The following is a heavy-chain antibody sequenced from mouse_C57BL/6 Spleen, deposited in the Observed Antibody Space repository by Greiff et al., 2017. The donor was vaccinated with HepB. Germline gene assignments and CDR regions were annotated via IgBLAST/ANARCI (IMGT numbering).Heavy chain of an antibody. V-gene: IGHV3-6*01. J-gene: IGHJ2*01. Sequence: DVKLQESGPGLVKPSQSLSLTCSVTGYSITSGYYWNWIRQFPGNKLEWMGYISYDGSNNYNPSLKNRISITRDTSKNQFFLKLNSVTTEDTATYYCARASGHYYGSSPYYFDYWGQGTTLTVSS. D-gene: IGHD1-1*01. CDR1: GYSITSGYY. CDR2: ISYDGSN. CDR3: ARASGHYYGSSPYYFDY.